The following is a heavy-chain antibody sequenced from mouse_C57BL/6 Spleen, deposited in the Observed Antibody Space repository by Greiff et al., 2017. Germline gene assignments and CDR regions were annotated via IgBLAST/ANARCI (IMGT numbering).Heavy chain of an antibody. CDR1: GFTFSDAW. D-gene: IGHD2-4*01. CDR2: IRNKANNHAT. Sequence: EVQGVESGGGLVQPGGSMKLSCAASGFTFSDAWMDWVRQSPEKGLEWVAEIRNKANNHATYYAESVKGRFTISRDDSKSSVYLQMNSLRAEDTGIYYCTLYYDYPWFAYWGQGTLVTVSA. V-gene: IGHV6-6*01. J-gene: IGHJ3*01. CDR3: TLYYDYPWFAY.